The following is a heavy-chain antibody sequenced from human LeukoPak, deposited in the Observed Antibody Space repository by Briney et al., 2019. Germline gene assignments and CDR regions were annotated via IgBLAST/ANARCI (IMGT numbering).Heavy chain of an antibody. J-gene: IGHJ4*02. CDR1: GGAISNYY. Sequence: PSETLSLTCTVSGGAISNYYWSWIRQPPGKGLEWIGNVYNSGNTIYNPSLKSRVTISVDTSKNQFSLKLTSVTAADTAVYYCARQFNYDVYFDYWGQGALVTVSS. D-gene: IGHD3-10*02. V-gene: IGHV4-59*08. CDR3: ARQFNYDVYFDY. CDR2: VYNSGNT.